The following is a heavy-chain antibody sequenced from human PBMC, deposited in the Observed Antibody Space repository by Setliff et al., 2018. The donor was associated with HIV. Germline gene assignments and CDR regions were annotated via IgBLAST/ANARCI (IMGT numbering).Heavy chain of an antibody. Sequence: ASVKVSCKASGYTFTGYYMHWVRQAPGQGLEWMGRINPNSGGTNYAQRFQGSVTMTRDTSISTAYMELSRLRSDDTAVYYCARERNYYGSGSYLDYWGQGTLVTVS. J-gene: IGHJ4*02. CDR2: INPNSGGT. CDR1: GYTFTGYY. D-gene: IGHD3-10*01. V-gene: IGHV1-2*06. CDR3: ARERNYYGSGSYLDY.